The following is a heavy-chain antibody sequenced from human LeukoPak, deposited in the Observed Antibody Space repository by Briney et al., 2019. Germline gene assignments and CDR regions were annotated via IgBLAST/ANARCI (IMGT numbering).Heavy chain of an antibody. D-gene: IGHD1-1*01. CDR3: ARAPRNFRTAGWRIDY. CDR1: GFTDSGLTFSSDW. CDR2: INSDGSST. J-gene: IGHJ4*02. Sequence: GGSLRLSCAGSGFTDSGLTFSSDWVSWVRQAPGKGLVWVSRINSDGSSTSYVDSVKGRFTISRDNAKNTLYLQMNSLRAEDTAVYYCARAPRNFRTAGWRIDYWGQGTLVTVSS. V-gene: IGHV3-74*01.